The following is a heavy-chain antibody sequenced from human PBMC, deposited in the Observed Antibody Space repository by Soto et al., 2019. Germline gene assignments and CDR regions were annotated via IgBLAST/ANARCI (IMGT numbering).Heavy chain of an antibody. D-gene: IGHD3-10*02. Sequence: QVPLVQSGAEVKEPGDSVRVSCEASGYTFTAYHIHWVRQAPGQGLEWMGWINPKFGDTTYAQDFQGRVSMTRDMSISTVYMELSRLTSDDTAIYYCARNMDYYYGRGSGNGHGVWGQGTTVTV. CDR2: INPKFGDT. V-gene: IGHV1-2*02. CDR3: ARNMDYYYGRGSGNGHGV. CDR1: GYTFTAYH. J-gene: IGHJ6*02.